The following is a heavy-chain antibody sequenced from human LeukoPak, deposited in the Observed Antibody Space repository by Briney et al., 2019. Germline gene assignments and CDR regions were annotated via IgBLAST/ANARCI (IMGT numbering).Heavy chain of an antibody. CDR2: ISYDGSNK. Sequence: PGGSLRLSCAASGFTFSSYGMHWVRQAPGKGLEWVAVISYDGSNKYYADSVKGRFTISRDNSKNTLYLQMNGLRAEDTAVYYCAKDQVTGNFDYWGQGTLVTVSS. V-gene: IGHV3-30*18. CDR1: GFTFSSYG. D-gene: IGHD7-27*01. CDR3: AKDQVTGNFDY. J-gene: IGHJ4*02.